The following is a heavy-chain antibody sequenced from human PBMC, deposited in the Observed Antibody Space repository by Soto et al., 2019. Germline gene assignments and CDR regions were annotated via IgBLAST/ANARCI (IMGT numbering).Heavy chain of an antibody. Sequence: QVQLQESGPGLVKPSQTLSLTCTVSGGSISSGGYYWSWIRQHPGKGLEWIGYIYYSGSTYYNPSLKSXXTXAGXTAKNQFSLKLSSVTAADTAVYYCARVRSMDAFDIWGQGTMVTVSS. D-gene: IGHD6-6*01. J-gene: IGHJ3*02. CDR2: IYYSGST. V-gene: IGHV4-31*03. CDR3: ARVRSMDAFDI. CDR1: GGSISSGGYY.